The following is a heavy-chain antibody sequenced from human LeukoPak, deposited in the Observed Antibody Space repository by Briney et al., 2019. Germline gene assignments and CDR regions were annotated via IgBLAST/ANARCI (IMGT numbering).Heavy chain of an antibody. D-gene: IGHD2-2*01. Sequence: SETLSLTCTVSGGSISSGDYYWSWIRQPPGKGLEWIGYIYYSGSTYYNPSLKSRVTISVDTSKNQFSLKLSPVTAADTAVYYCARGLGYCSSTSCYYYFDYWGQGTLVTVSS. CDR3: ARGLGYCSSTSCYYYFDY. CDR2: IYYSGST. J-gene: IGHJ4*02. V-gene: IGHV4-30-4*01. CDR1: GGSISSGDYY.